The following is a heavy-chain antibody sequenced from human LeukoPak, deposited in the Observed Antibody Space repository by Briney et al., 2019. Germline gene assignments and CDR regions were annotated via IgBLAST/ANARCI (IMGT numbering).Heavy chain of an antibody. D-gene: IGHD3-10*01. CDR2: IYSGGST. CDR1: GFTVSSNY. CDR3: ARDSVTMVRGLITFVY. V-gene: IGHV3-66*01. J-gene: IGHJ4*02. Sequence: GGSLRLSCAASGFTVSSNYMSWVRQAPGKGLEWVSVIYSGGSTYYADSVKGRFTISRDNSKNTLYLQMNSLRAEDTALYYCARDSVTMVRGLITFVYWGQGTLVTVSS.